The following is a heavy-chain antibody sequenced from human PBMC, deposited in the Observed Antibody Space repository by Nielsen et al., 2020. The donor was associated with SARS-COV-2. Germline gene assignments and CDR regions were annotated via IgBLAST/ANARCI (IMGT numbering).Heavy chain of an antibody. V-gene: IGHV1-18*01. Sequence: ASVKVSCKASGYTFTSYGISWVRQAPGQGLEWMGWIGAYNGNTNYAQKLQGRVTMTTDTSTSTAYMELRSLRSDDTAVYYCARDLRGFGELFFGAFDIWGQGTMVTVSS. J-gene: IGHJ3*02. CDR1: GYTFTSYG. CDR3: ARDLRGFGELFFGAFDI. CDR2: IGAYNGNT. D-gene: IGHD3-10*01.